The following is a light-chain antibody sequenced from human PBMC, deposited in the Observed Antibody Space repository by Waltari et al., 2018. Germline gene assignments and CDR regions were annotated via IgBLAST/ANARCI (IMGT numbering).Light chain of an antibody. J-gene: IGKJ2*01. CDR1: QSISSN. CDR3: QQYNNWPPEMYT. Sequence: ETMMTQSPDTLSVSPGERATLSCRASQSISSNLAWYQQKPGQAPRLLIFGVSTRATGIPARFSGSGSGTEFTRTISSLESEDFGIYYCQQYNNWPPEMYTFGQGTKLEI. CDR2: GVS. V-gene: IGKV3D-15*01.